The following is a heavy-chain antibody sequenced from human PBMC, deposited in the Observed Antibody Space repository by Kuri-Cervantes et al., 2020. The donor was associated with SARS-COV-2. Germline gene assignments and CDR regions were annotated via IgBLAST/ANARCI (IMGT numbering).Heavy chain of an antibody. CDR3: AKDSIVVVVPAAKDY. CDR2: ISGSGGST. V-gene: IGHV3-23*01. J-gene: IGHJ4*02. Sequence: GESLKISCAASGFTFGSYAMSWVRQAPGKGLEWVSAISGSGGSTYYADSVKGRFTISRDNSKNTLYLQMNSLRAEDTAVYYCAKDSIVVVVPAAKDYWGQGTLVTVSS. D-gene: IGHD2-2*01. CDR1: GFTFGSYA.